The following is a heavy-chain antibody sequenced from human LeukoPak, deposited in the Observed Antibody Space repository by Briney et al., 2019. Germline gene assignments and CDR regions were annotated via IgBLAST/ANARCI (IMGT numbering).Heavy chain of an antibody. CDR2: IYSGGST. D-gene: IGHD5-24*01. Sequence: PGGSMRLSCAASGFTVSSNYMSWVRQAPGKGLEWVSVIYSGGSTYYADSVKGRFTISRDNSKNTLYLQMNSLRAEDTAVYYCASTGRRDGYNSGKLDYWGQGTLVTVSS. CDR1: GFTVSSNY. CDR3: ASTGRRDGYNSGKLDY. J-gene: IGHJ4*02. V-gene: IGHV3-53*01.